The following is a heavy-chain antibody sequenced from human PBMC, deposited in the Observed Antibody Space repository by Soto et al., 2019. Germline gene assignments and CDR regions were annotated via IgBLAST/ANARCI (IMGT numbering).Heavy chain of an antibody. Sequence: PGGSLRLSCAASGFTFSNAWMNWVRQAPGKGLEWVGRIKSKTDGGTTDYAAPVKGRFTISRDDSKNTLYLQMNSLKTEDTAVYYCTTDPVVFHHRPYYYYGMDVWGQGTTVTVSS. D-gene: IGHD2-15*01. V-gene: IGHV3-15*07. J-gene: IGHJ6*02. CDR1: GFTFSNAW. CDR3: TTDPVVFHHRPYYYYGMDV. CDR2: IKSKTDGGTT.